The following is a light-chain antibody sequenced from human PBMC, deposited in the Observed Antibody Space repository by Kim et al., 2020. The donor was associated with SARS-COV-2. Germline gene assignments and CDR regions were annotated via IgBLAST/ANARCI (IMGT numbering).Light chain of an antibody. V-gene: IGKV3-20*01. Sequence: LCTGERHHHSCRATGNVTITYLAWYQQKHGQAPRLLSYGASRRARAIADRFSGSGSGTDFTLTITRLEPEDFAVYYCQQFETSLYTFGQGTKLEI. CDR2: GAS. CDR3: QQFETSLYT. J-gene: IGKJ2*01. CDR1: GNVTITY.